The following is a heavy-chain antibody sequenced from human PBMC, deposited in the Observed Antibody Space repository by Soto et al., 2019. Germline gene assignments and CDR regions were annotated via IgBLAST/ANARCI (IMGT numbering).Heavy chain of an antibody. CDR3: AQAPPVTNWFDP. J-gene: IGHJ5*02. V-gene: IGHV4-31*03. Sequence: QVQLQESGPGLVKPSQTLSLTCTVSGGSISSGGYYWSWIRQHPGKGLEWIGYIYYSGSTYYHPSLKSRVSISVDTSKNQFSLKLSSVTAADTAVYYCAQAPPVTNWFDPWGQGTLVTVSS. D-gene: IGHD4-17*01. CDR2: IYYSGST. CDR1: GGSISSGGYY.